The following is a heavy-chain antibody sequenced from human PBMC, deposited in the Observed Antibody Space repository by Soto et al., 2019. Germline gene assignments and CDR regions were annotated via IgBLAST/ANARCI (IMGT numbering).Heavy chain of an antibody. Sequence: GGSLRLSCAASGFTFTTYAMTWVRQAPGKGLEWVSIITSSGVSTYYGDSVKGRFTISRDNSKNTLYLQMNSLRAEDTAVYYCARDNGYDILTGDYYYGMDVWGQGTTVTVSS. CDR3: ARDNGYDILTGDYYYGMDV. J-gene: IGHJ6*02. CDR2: ITSSGVST. V-gene: IGHV3-23*01. D-gene: IGHD3-9*01. CDR1: GFTFTTYA.